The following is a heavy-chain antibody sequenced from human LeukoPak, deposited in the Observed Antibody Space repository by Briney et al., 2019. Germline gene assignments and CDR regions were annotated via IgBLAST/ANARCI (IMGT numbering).Heavy chain of an antibody. CDR2: ISSSSSYI. J-gene: IGHJ6*03. CDR3: AKVHYPGSTYYYYYMDV. D-gene: IGHD1-26*01. Sequence: GGSLRLSCAASGFTFSSYSMNWVRQAPGKGLEWVSSISSSSSYIYYADSVKGRFTISRDNAKNSLYLQMNSLRAEDTAVYYCAKVHYPGSTYYYYYMDVWGKGTTVTVSS. V-gene: IGHV3-21*01. CDR1: GFTFSSYS.